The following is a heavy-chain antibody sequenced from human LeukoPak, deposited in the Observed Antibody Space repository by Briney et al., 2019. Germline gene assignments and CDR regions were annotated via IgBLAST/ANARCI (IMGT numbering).Heavy chain of an antibody. CDR3: AKDIGRFPHALDI. J-gene: IGHJ3*02. Sequence: GGSLRPSCAASGFTFDDYAMHWVRQAPGKGLEWVSGISWNSGSIGYADSVKGRFTISRDNAKNSLYLQMNSLRAEDTALYYCAKDIGRFPHALDIWGQGTMVTVSS. CDR2: ISWNSGSI. CDR1: GFTFDDYA. V-gene: IGHV3-9*01. D-gene: IGHD2-21*01.